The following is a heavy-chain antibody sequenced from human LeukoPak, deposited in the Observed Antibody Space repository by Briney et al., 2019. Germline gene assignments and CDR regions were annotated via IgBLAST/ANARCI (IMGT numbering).Heavy chain of an antibody. V-gene: IGHV4-34*01. Sequence: SDTLSLTCVVNGDSFTAYSWNWIRQSPGKGLEWIGEISHSGRTHYNPSRASRVTFSLDTSKTQFSLELKSVTAADTAVYYCARAGTEAMTTPAYPVFYYFYLDVWGTGTTVTVS. CDR2: ISHSGRT. CDR1: GDSFTAYS. CDR3: ARAGTEAMTTPAYPVFYYFYLDV. D-gene: IGHD4-11*01. J-gene: IGHJ6*03.